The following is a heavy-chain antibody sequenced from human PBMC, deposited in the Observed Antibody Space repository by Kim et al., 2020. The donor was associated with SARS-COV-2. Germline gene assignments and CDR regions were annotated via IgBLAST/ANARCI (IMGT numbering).Heavy chain of an antibody. D-gene: IGHD4-17*01. Sequence: SETLSLTCAVYGGSFSGYYWSWIRQPPGKGLEWIGEINHSGSTNYNPSLKSRVTISVDTSKNQFSLKLRSVTATDTAVYYCARITVTNYFDYWGQGTLV. V-gene: IGHV4-34*01. J-gene: IGHJ4*02. CDR2: INHSGST. CDR3: ARITVTNYFDY. CDR1: GGSFSGYY.